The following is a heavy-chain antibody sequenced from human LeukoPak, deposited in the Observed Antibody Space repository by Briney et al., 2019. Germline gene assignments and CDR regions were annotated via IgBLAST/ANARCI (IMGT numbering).Heavy chain of an antibody. V-gene: IGHV1-8*03. D-gene: IGHD6-6*01. CDR2: MNPNSGNT. CDR3: ARRASIAARPGNWFDP. CDR1: GYTFTSYD. J-gene: IGHJ5*02. Sequence: GASVKVSCKASGYTFTSYDINWVRQATGQGLEWMGWMNPNSGNTGYAQKFQGRVTITRNTSISTAYMELSSLRSEDTAVYYCARRASIAARPGNWFDPWGQGTLVTVSP.